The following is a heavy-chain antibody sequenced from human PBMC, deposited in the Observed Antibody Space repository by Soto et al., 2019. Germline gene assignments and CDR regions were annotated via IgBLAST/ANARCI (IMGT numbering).Heavy chain of an antibody. V-gene: IGHV3-23*01. CDR1: GIEFSNYA. CDR2: SSASGRSR. CDR3: AKDGNWLDVYFDV. J-gene: IGHJ4*02. D-gene: IGHD6-19*01. Sequence: GGSLRLSCVASGIEFSNYAMSWVRQAPGKGLEWVSISSASGRSRYHADSVKGRFSISRDNSKNTLYLHMTNLRAEDTAVYYCAKDGNWLDVYFDVWGQGTPVTVSS.